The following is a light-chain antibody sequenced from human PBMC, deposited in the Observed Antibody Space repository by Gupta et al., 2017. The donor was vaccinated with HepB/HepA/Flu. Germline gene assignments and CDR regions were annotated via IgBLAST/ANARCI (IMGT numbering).Light chain of an antibody. V-gene: IGKV3-20*01. Sequence: IVLTQSPGPLSLSPGEGATLSCKTSQSINSNYLAWYQQKPGQTPRLVVYDTSSRATGIPDRFSGSGSGTEFTLTIRRLEPEDFAMYYCQHYGSSPLYAFGQGTKLEIK. CDR2: DTS. J-gene: IGKJ2*01. CDR1: QSINSNY. CDR3: QHYGSSPLYA.